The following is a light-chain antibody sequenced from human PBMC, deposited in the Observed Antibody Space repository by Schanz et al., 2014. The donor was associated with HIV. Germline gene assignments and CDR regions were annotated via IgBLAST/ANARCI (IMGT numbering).Light chain of an antibody. Sequence: QSALTQPASVSGSPGQSVTISCTGTSSDVGGYNYVSWFQQHPGKAPQLMIYDGSSRPSGVSHRFSGSKSGNTASLTISGLQADDEADYYCNSYTSSSTWVFGGDQAHRP. CDR1: SSDVGGYNY. V-gene: IGLV2-14*03. CDR2: DGS. J-gene: IGLJ3*02. CDR3: NSYTSSSTWV.